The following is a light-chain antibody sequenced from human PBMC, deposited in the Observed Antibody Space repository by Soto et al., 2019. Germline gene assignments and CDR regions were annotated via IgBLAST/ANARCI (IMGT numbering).Light chain of an antibody. V-gene: IGLV2-8*01. CDR2: EVS. CDR1: SSDVGGYNF. J-gene: IGLJ1*01. CDR3: SSYAGNRHFYV. Sequence: QSVLTQPPSASGSPGQSVTISCTGTSSDVGGYNFVSWYQQHPGKAPKLMIYEVSKRPSGIPDRFSGSKSGNTASLIVSGLQAEDEADYYCSSYAGNRHFYVFGTGTKVTVL.